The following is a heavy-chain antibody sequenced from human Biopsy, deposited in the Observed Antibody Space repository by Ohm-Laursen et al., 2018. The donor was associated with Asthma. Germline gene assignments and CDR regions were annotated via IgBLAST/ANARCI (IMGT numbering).Heavy chain of an antibody. J-gene: IGHJ4*02. CDR3: AHFKMSTSMAFDY. Sequence: PTQTLTLTFSFSGFSLSTRGVGVGWIRQPPGKALDWLALTYWDADKRYSPSLKTRLTITKDTSNNQVVLTLTNVDPVDTATYYCAHFKMSTSMAFDYWGPGTVVTVSS. CDR2: TYWDADK. D-gene: IGHD5-24*01. V-gene: IGHV2-5*02. CDR1: GFSLSTRGVG.